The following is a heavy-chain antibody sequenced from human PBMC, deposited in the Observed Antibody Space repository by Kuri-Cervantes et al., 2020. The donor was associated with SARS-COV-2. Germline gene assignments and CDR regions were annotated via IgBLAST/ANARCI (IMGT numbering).Heavy chain of an antibody. CDR2: ISFYRHDA. D-gene: IGHD6-19*01. J-gene: IGHJ5*02. V-gene: IGHV3-30*04. CDR3: AKIAGYNSGWYDD. CDR1: GFTFSSYN. Sequence: LSLTCAASGFTFSSYNMHWVRQPPGKGLEWVAIISFYRHDAHYADSVKGRFTISRDNSKNTVYLQMNSLRADDTAVYYCAKIAGYNSGWYDDWGQGTLVTVSS.